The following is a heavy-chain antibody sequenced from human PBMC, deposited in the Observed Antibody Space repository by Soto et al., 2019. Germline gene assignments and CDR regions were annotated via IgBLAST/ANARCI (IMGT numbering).Heavy chain of an antibody. Sequence: QVQLVESGGGVVQPGRSLRLSCAASGFTFSTYGMHWVRQAPGKGLEWVAVMWYDGSNKYYADSVTGRFTISRDNSKSTLYLQMNSLRAEDTAVYYCARDRLLGNSFDYWGQGSLVTVSS. V-gene: IGHV3-33*01. CDR2: MWYDGSNK. CDR1: GFTFSTYG. J-gene: IGHJ4*02. CDR3: ARDRLLGNSFDY. D-gene: IGHD1-26*01.